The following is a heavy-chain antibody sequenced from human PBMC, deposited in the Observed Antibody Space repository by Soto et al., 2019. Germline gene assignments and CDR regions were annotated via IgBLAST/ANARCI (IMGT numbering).Heavy chain of an antibody. CDR1: GFTFNSYA. J-gene: IGHJ4*02. V-gene: IGHV3-23*01. CDR2: ISGSGGGGST. Sequence: GGSLRLSCAASGFTFNSYAMAWVRQAPGKGLEWVSVISGSGGGGSTNYGDSVKGRFTISRDNSKNIVYLLMNSLRAEDTAVYYCAKAPTYYDTLTGYYAQYFDYWGQGTLVTVSS. D-gene: IGHD3-9*01. CDR3: AKAPTYYDTLTGYYAQYFDY.